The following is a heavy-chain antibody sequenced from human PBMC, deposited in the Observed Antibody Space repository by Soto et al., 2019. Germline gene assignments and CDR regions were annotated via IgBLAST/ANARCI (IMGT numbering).Heavy chain of an antibody. J-gene: IGHJ4*02. CDR1: GSTFTSYY. CDR2: INPSGVST. V-gene: IGHV1-46*01. D-gene: IGHD3-3*01. Sequence: ASLKVSCKASGSTFTSYYMHCVRQTPGQGLEWMGIINPSGVSTSYAQKFQGRVTMTRDTSTSTVYMELSSLRSEDTAVYYCARDSVYLDFGVVILDYWGQGTLVTVSS. CDR3: ARDSVYLDFGVVILDY.